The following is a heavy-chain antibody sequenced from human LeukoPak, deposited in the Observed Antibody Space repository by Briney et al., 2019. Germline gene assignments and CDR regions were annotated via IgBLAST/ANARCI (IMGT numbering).Heavy chain of an antibody. V-gene: IGHV1-24*01. CDR1: GYTLTELS. CDR3: AIGTSYYYGSGSARYFDY. Sequence: EASVKVSCKVSGYTLTELSMHWVRQAPGKGLEWMGGFDPEDGETIYAQKFQGRVTMTEDTSTDTAYMELSSLRSEDTAVYYCAIGTSYYYGSGSARYFDYWGQGTLVTVSS. J-gene: IGHJ4*02. D-gene: IGHD3-10*01. CDR2: FDPEDGET.